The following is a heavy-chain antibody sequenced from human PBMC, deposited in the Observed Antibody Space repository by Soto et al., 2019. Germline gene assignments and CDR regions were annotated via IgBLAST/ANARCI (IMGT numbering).Heavy chain of an antibody. CDR1: GGSISGSDYS. CDR2: IYYSGNT. V-gene: IGHV4-39*01. CDR3: ARHVFCSGGSCYLSVMDV. Sequence: ASETLSLTCTVSGGSISGSDYSWGWVRQPPGKGLEGVGTIYYSGNTYYNPSLKSRVTISVDTAKNHFSLKLSSVTAADTAVYYCARHVFCSGGSCYLSVMDVWGQGTTVTVSS. J-gene: IGHJ6*02. D-gene: IGHD2-15*01.